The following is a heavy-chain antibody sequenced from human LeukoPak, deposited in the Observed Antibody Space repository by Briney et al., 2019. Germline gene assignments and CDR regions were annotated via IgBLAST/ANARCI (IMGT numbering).Heavy chain of an antibody. CDR1: GYTFYKYA. CDR3: ARDKSRDIRVDFDY. D-gene: IGHD2-15*01. Sequence: ASVKVSCKPSGYTFYKYAIHWVRQAPGQRFEWMGWIDGGNGDTRLSQKFQDRVSFTRDTFATTAYMELTSLRSEDTAVYYCARDKSRDIRVDFDYWGQGTLVTVSS. CDR2: IDGGNGDT. J-gene: IGHJ4*02. V-gene: IGHV1-3*01.